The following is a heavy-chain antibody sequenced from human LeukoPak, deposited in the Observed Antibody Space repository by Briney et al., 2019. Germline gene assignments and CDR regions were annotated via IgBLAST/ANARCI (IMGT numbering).Heavy chain of an antibody. V-gene: IGHV3-11*01. J-gene: IGHJ4*02. Sequence: PGGSLRLSCAASGFTFSDYYMSWIRQAPGKGLEWVSYISSSGSTIYYADSVKGRFTISRDNAENSLYLQMNSLRAEDTAVYYCARDLNDFWSGYFDYWGQGTLVTVSS. D-gene: IGHD3-3*01. CDR1: GFTFSDYY. CDR3: ARDLNDFWSGYFDY. CDR2: ISSSGSTI.